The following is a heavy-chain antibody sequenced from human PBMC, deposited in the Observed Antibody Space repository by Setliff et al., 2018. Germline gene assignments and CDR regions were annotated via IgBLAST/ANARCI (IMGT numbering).Heavy chain of an antibody. V-gene: IGHV1-18*01. CDR3: SRLVRFCTRIVCQRLSGDDY. D-gene: IGHD3-10*01. J-gene: IGHJ4*02. CDR1: GYTFTDFG. CDR2: ISPHNGNT. Sequence: ASVKVSCKASGYTFTDFGVSRVRQAPGQGLEWVGWISPHNGNTYYAPKFQGTVLMTADTSTTTAYLELRSLRSDDTAVYYCSRLVRFCTRIVCQRLSGDDYWGQGTLVTVSS.